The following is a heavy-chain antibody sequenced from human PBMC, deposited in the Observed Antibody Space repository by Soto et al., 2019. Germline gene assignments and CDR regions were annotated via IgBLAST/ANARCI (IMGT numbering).Heavy chain of an antibody. CDR2: IKRKTDGGTI. J-gene: IGHJ3*02. D-gene: IGHD3-3*02. CDR3: ASRSSLTKVAISDEDAFDI. CDR1: SLTLTDAW. V-gene: IGHV3-15*01. Sequence: EVLLVESGGGLVKPGGSLRLSCAASSLTLTDAWITWVRQAPGKGLEWVGHIKRKTDGGTIDYAAPVKGRFHMSRDDSKNTLSLQRNSLRTEDTGVYHCASRSSLTKVAISDEDAFDIWGQVTMVTVSS.